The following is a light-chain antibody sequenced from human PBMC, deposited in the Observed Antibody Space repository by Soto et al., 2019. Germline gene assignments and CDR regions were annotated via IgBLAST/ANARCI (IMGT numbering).Light chain of an antibody. V-gene: IGLV2-14*03. CDR2: DVS. Sequence: QSVLTQPASVSGSPGQSITISCTGTSSDVGGYNYVSWYQQHPGKAPKLIIYDVSNRPSGVSNRFSGSKSGNTASLTISGVRPEDEADYYCCSYTDIALDVVFGGGTQLTVL. CDR1: SSDVGGYNY. J-gene: IGLJ2*01. CDR3: CSYTDIALDVV.